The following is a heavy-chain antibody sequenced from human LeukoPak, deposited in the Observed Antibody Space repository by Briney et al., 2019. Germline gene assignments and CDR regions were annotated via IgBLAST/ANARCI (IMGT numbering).Heavy chain of an antibody. CDR1: GFTFSDYN. CDR3: ARTFDY. CDR2: ITDSGNTI. V-gene: IGHV3-11*04. J-gene: IGHJ4*02. Sequence: PGGSLRLSCAASGFTFSDYNMNWVRQAPGKGLEWVSYITDSGNTIHYADSVKGRFTISRDNAKNSLYLQMNSLRAEDTAVYYCARTFDYWGQGTLVTVSS.